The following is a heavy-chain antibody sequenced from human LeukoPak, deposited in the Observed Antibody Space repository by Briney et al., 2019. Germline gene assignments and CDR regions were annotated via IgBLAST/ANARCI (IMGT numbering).Heavy chain of an antibody. J-gene: IGHJ4*02. Sequence: ASVKVSCKASGYTFTSYDINWVRQATGQGLEWMGWMNPNSGNTGYAQKFQGRVTMTRNTSISTAYMELSSLRSEDTAVYYCARGRGSSCWYDYWGQGTLVTVSS. CDR1: GYTFTSYD. V-gene: IGHV1-8*01. D-gene: IGHD6-13*01. CDR3: ARGRGSSCWYDY. CDR2: MNPNSGNT.